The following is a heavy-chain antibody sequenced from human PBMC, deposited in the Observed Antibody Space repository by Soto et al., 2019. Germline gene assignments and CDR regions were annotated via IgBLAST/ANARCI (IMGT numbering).Heavy chain of an antibody. V-gene: IGHV3-9*01. Sequence: EVQLVESGGGLVQPGRSLRLSCAASGFTFDDYAMHWVRQAPGKGLEWVSGISWNSGSIGYADSVKGRFTISRDNAKNSLYLQMNSLRAEDTALYYCAKTDSSSWHTLFDYWGQGTLVTVSS. CDR3: AKTDSSSWHTLFDY. J-gene: IGHJ4*02. CDR2: ISWNSGSI. D-gene: IGHD6-13*01. CDR1: GFTFDDYA.